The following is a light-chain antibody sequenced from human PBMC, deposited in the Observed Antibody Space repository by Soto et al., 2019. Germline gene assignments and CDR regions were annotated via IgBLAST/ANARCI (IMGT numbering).Light chain of an antibody. CDR2: AAS. CDR3: QQRSNWSIT. V-gene: IGKV3-11*02. Sequence: EICLTQSPGALSLSPGDRATLSCWASESIGDYLAWYQQRPGQAPRLLIYAASRRASGTPHRFSGSGSERAFTLAISGLEPADFAVYYCQQRSNWSITFGQGTRLEIK. CDR1: ESIGDY. J-gene: IGKJ5*01.